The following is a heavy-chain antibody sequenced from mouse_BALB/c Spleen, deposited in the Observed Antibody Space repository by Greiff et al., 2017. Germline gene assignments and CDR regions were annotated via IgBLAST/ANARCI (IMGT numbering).Heavy chain of an antibody. CDR3: TRGLRLGCAY. CDR1: GYTFTSYW. J-gene: IGHJ3*01. CDR2: IYPSDSYT. Sequence: QVQLKQPGAELVRPGASVKLSCKASGYTFTSYWINWVKQRPGQGLEWIGNIYPSDSYTNYNQKFKDKATLTVDKSSSTAYMQLSSPTSEDSAVYYSTRGLRLGCAYWGQGTLGSVS. D-gene: IGHD1-2*01. V-gene: IGHV1-69*02.